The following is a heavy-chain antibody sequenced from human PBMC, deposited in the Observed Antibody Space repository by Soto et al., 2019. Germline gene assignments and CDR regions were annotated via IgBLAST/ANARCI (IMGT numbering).Heavy chain of an antibody. CDR3: ARHGIMITFGGVIEPNWFDP. J-gene: IGHJ5*02. D-gene: IGHD3-16*02. CDR1: GGSISSSSYY. Sequence: SETLSLTCTVSGGSISSSSYYWGWIRQPPGKGLEWIGSIYYSGSTYYNPSLKSRVTISVDTSKNQFSLKLSSVTAADMAVYYCARHGIMITFGGVIEPNWFDPWGQGTLVTVSS. V-gene: IGHV4-39*01. CDR2: IYYSGST.